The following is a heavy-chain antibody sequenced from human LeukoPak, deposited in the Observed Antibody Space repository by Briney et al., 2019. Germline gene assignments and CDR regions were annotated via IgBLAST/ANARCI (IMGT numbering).Heavy chain of an antibody. J-gene: IGHJ4*02. CDR1: GFAFNIYA. CDR3: AKVGSSTWYMYYYDY. D-gene: IGHD6-13*01. V-gene: IGHV3-23*01. Sequence: GGSLRLSCAASGFAFNIYAMTWVRQAPGKGLGWVSTISGDSATPYFADSVKGRFTISRDNSKNTLYLQMNSLRVEDTAVYYCAKVGSSTWYMYYYDYWGQGALVTVSS. CDR2: ISGDSATP.